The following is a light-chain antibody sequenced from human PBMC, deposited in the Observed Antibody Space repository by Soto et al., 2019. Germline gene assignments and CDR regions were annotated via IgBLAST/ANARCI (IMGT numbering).Light chain of an antibody. V-gene: IGKV1-5*01. Sequence: DIQMTQSPSTLSAFLEERITITCRASRSISSWLAWYQQKPGKNPKILIYDASSLESGVQSRFRGSGSGTEFTLTIRSLQPDDFATYYCEQYNSYSKFGQGSKV. J-gene: IGKJ1*01. CDR2: DAS. CDR1: RSISSW. CDR3: EQYNSYSK.